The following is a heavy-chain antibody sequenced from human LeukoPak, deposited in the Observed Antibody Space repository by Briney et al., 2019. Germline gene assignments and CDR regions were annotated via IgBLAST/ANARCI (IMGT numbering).Heavy chain of an antibody. Sequence: SETLSLTCPVYGGSITGYYWSWIRQTPGRGLEWVGEIHYTGATSYNPSLKSRATISTDTSKNQFSLRLSSLTAADTAVYYCARGNILTGYCFDFWGQGALVTVSS. V-gene: IGHV4-34*01. D-gene: IGHD3-9*01. J-gene: IGHJ4*02. CDR1: GGSITGYY. CDR2: IHYTGAT. CDR3: ARGNILTGYCFDF.